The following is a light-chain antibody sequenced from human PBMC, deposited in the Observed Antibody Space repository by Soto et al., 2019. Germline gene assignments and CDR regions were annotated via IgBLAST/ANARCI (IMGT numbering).Light chain of an antibody. V-gene: IGLV2-14*01. CDR2: EVS. CDR3: SSYAGSSTYI. CDR1: SSDVGSYNF. J-gene: IGLJ1*01. Sequence: QSVLAQPASVSGSPGQSITISCTGTSSDVGSYNFVSWYQHHPGKAPKLIIYEVSNRPSGVSNRFSGSKSGNTASLTISGLQADDEADYYCSSYAGSSTYIFGSGTKVTVL.